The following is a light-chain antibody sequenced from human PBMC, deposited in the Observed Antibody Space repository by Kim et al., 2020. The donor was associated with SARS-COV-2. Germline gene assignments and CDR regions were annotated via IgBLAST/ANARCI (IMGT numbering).Light chain of an antibody. CDR2: DVS. CDR1: SSDVGGYDY. J-gene: IGLJ2*01. CDR3: SSYTSSHTVV. V-gene: IGLV2-14*03. Sequence: QSALTQPASVSGSPGQSITISCTGTSSDVGGYDYVSWYQQHPGKAPKLMIYDVSNRPSGVSNRFSGSKSVNTASLTISGLQAQDAAYNYCSSYTSSHTVVFGGGTKLTVL.